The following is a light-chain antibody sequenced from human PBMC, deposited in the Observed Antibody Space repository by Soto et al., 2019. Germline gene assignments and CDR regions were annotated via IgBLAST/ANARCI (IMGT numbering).Light chain of an antibody. CDR1: SSNIGAGYD. Sequence: QSVLTQPPSVSGAPGQRVTISCTGSSSNIGAGYDVHWYHQLPGTAPKLLIYANSNRPSGVPDRFSGSKSGTSASLAITGLQAEDEADYYCQSYDTSLSVVFGGGTKLPS. J-gene: IGLJ2*01. CDR2: ANS. V-gene: IGLV1-40*01. CDR3: QSYDTSLSVV.